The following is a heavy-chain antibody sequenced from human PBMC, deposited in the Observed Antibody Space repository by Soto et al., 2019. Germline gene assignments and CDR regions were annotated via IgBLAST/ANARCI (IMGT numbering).Heavy chain of an antibody. CDR3: ARTLYGDNVDY. Sequence: QVQLVQSGAEVKKPGASVKVSCKASGYTFTSYDINWVRQATGQGLEWMGWMNPNSGNTGYAQKFQGRVTMTRNTSISTAYLARRSMRSEDTAVYYCARTLYGDNVDYWGQGTLVTVSS. V-gene: IGHV1-8*01. D-gene: IGHD4-17*01. J-gene: IGHJ4*02. CDR1: GYTFTSYD. CDR2: MNPNSGNT.